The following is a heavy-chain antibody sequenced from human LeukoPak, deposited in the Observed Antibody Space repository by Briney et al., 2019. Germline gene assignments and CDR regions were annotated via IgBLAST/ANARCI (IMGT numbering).Heavy chain of an antibody. J-gene: IGHJ4*02. D-gene: IGHD3-16*02. V-gene: IGHV1-2*06. Sequence: ASVKVSCKASGYTFTGYYMHLVRQAPGLGLEWMGRINPNSGGTNYAQKFQGRVTMTRDTSISTAYMELSRLRSDDTAVYYCASLGSFGGVIALDYWGQGTLVTVSS. CDR2: INPNSGGT. CDR1: GYTFTGYY. CDR3: ASLGSFGGVIALDY.